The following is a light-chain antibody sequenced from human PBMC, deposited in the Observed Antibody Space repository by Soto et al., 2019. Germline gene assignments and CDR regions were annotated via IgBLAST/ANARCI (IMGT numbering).Light chain of an antibody. CDR2: GNS. V-gene: IGLV1-40*01. CDR1: SSNIGAGYD. Sequence: QSVLTQPPSVSGAPGQRVTISCTGGSSNIGAGYDVHWYQQLPGTAPKLLIYGNSNRPSGVPDRFSGSKSGTSASLAITGLQAEDGADYYCQSYDSSLSGYVFGTGTKDTVL. CDR3: QSYDSSLSGYV. J-gene: IGLJ1*01.